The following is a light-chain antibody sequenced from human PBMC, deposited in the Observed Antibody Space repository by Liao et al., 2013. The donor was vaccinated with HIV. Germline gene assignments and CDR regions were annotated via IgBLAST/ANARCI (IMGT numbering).Light chain of an antibody. V-gene: IGLV3-1*01. CDR1: KLGDKY. J-gene: IGLJ1*01. CDR3: QAWDSRGV. Sequence: SYELTQPPSVSVSPGQTASITCSGDKLGDKYACWYQQKPGQSPVLVIYQDNRRPSGIPDRFSGSYSGNTATLTITGTQALDEADYYCQAWDSRGVFGTGTKVIVL. CDR2: QDN.